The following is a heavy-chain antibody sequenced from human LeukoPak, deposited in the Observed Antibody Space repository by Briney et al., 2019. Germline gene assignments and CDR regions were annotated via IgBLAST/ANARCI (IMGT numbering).Heavy chain of an antibody. CDR2: IYYSGST. Sequence: SETLSLTCTVSGGSISSYYWSWIRQPPGKGLEWIGYIYYSGSTNYNPSLKSRVTMSVDTSKNQFSLKLSSVTAADTAVYYCAREDDYGEPFDYWGQGTLVTVSS. D-gene: IGHD4-17*01. V-gene: IGHV4-59*12. CDR1: GGSISSYY. CDR3: AREDDYGEPFDY. J-gene: IGHJ4*02.